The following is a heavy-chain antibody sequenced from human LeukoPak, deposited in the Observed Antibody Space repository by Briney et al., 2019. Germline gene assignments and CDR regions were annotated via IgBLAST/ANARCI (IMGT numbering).Heavy chain of an antibody. CDR3: ARDIAAAGIGFGFDY. J-gene: IGHJ4*02. Sequence: ASVKVSCKASGYTFIAYYMHWVRQAPRQGLEWMGWINPNSGGTNYAQKFQGRVTMTRDTSISTAYMELSRLRSDDTAVYYCARDIAAAGIGFGFDYWGQGTLVTVSS. D-gene: IGHD6-13*01. V-gene: IGHV1-2*02. CDR1: GYTFIAYY. CDR2: INPNSGGT.